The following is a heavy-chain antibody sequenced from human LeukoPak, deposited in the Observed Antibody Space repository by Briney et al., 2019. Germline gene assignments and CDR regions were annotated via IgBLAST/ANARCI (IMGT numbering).Heavy chain of an antibody. CDR2: IYSGGST. V-gene: IGHV3-53*01. Sequence: PGGSLRLSCAASGFTVSSNYMSWVRQAPGKGLEWVSVIYSGGSTYYADSVKGRFTISRDNSKNTLYLQMNSLRAEDTAVYYCAAVNPLIDSSSWYEAFDIWGQGTMVTVSS. J-gene: IGHJ3*02. D-gene: IGHD6-13*01. CDR1: GFTVSSNY. CDR3: AAVNPLIDSSSWYEAFDI.